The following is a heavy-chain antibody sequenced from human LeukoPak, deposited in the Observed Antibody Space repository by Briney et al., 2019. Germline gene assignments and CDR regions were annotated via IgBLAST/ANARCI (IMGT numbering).Heavy chain of an antibody. CDR3: ARQNDRSHDY. J-gene: IGHJ4*02. CDR1: GGSITSSHHW. CDR2: IYYSGTT. D-gene: IGHD1-1*01. V-gene: IGHV4-39*01. Sequence: NPSETLSLTCAVSGGSITSSHHWWSWARQPPGKGLEWIGSIYYSGTTYSNPSLKSRVTISVDTSKNQFSLKLRSVTAADTAVYYCARQNDRSHDYWGQGTLVTVSS.